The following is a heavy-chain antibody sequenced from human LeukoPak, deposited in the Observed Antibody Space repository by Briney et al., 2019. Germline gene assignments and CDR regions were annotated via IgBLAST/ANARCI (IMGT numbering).Heavy chain of an antibody. J-gene: IGHJ6*02. CDR2: IYPGDSDT. Sequence: GEALQISCKGSGCSFTSYWIGWGRQLPGKGLEWMGIIYPGDSDTRYSPSFQGQVTISADKSISTAYLQWSSLKASDTAMYYCARHSNYCSSTSCYDAYYYYYGMDVWGQGTTVTVSS. CDR3: ARHSNYCSSTSCYDAYYYYYGMDV. D-gene: IGHD2-2*01. CDR1: GCSFTSYW. V-gene: IGHV5-51*01.